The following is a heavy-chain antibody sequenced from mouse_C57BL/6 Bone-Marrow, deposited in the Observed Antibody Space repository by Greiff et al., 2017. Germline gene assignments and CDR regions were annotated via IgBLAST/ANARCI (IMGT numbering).Heavy chain of an antibody. CDR3: AREDGYDGVYFDV. CDR1: GYTFTSYW. V-gene: IGHV1-52*01. Sequence: QVQLKQPGAELVRPGSSVKLSCKASGYTFTSYWMRWVKQRPIQGLEWIGNIDPSDSETPSNQKFKDKATLTVDKSSSTAYMQLSSLTSEDSAVYYCAREDGYDGVYFDVWGTGTTVTVYS. J-gene: IGHJ1*03. D-gene: IGHD2-2*01. CDR2: IDPSDSET.